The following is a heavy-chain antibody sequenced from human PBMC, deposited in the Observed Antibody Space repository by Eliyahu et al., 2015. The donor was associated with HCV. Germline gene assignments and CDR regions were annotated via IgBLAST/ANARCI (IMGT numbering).Heavy chain of an antibody. J-gene: IGHJ6*02. CDR1: GFXFSKAW. CDR2: IESKSDGGKT. D-gene: IGHD5-24*01. CDR3: TTDLFGRDGAYYYGLDV. V-gene: IGHV3-15*04. Sequence: EVQLVESGGGLVKPGGSLRLSCAVPGFXFSKAWXGWVRQAPGKGLGXVGRIESKSDGGKTEFPAAVKGRFTISRDDSKNTVYLQMNSLRTEDTAVYYCTTDLFGRDGAYYYGLDVWGQGTTVTVSS.